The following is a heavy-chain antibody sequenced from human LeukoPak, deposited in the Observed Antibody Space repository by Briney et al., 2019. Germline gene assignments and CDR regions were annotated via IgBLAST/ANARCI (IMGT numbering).Heavy chain of an antibody. J-gene: IGHJ6*03. CDR1: GGSISSYY. Sequence: SEALSLTCTVSGGSISSYYWSWIRQPPGKGLEWIGYIYYSGSTNYNPSLRSRVTISVDTSKNQFSLKLSSVTAADTAVYYCARVTYGSSPDYYYYYYMDVWGKGTTVTVSS. CDR3: ARVTYGSSPDYYYYYYMDV. CDR2: IYYSGST. D-gene: IGHD6-13*01. V-gene: IGHV4-59*01.